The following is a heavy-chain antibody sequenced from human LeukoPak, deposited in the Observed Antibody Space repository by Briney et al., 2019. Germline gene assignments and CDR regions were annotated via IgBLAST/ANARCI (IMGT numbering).Heavy chain of an antibody. CDR3: AKADCSAGSCYYYHGMDV. Sequence: GGSLRLSCAASGFTFSNYAMNWVRQAPGKGLEWVSTISGSGGSTYYADSVKGRFSISRDNSKKTVYLQMNSLRAEDTAVYYCAKADCSAGSCYYYHGMDVWGQGTTVTVSS. CDR2: ISGSGGST. D-gene: IGHD2-15*01. V-gene: IGHV3-23*01. CDR1: GFTFSNYA. J-gene: IGHJ6*02.